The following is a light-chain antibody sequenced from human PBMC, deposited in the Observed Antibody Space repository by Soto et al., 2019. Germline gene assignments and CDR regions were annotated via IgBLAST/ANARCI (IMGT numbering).Light chain of an antibody. Sequence: EIGMKQSTATLAVYKGEGDSLXCRASQSVSSNLGWYQQKPGQAPRLLIYGASTRAPGSPARFSGSGSGTEFTRTISSRQSEDFAVYYGQQYNNWPWTFGQGTKVEIK. CDR2: GAS. J-gene: IGKJ1*01. V-gene: IGKV3-15*01. CDR3: QQYNNWPWT. CDR1: QSVSSN.